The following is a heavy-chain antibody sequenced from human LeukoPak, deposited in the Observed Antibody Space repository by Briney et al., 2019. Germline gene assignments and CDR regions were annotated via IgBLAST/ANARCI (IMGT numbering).Heavy chain of an antibody. V-gene: IGHV5-51*01. CDR1: GYSFTSYW. CDR3: ARQGLHFPETFDI. CDR2: IYPGDSET. Sequence: GETLKISCRGSGYSFTSYWIGWVRQMPGKGLEWMGIIYPGDSETRYSPSFQGQVTISADKSISTAYLQWSSLKASDTAMYYCARQGLHFPETFDIWGQGTMVTVSS. J-gene: IGHJ3*02.